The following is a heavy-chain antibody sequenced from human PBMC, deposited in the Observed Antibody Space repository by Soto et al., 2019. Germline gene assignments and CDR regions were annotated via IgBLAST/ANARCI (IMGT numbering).Heavy chain of an antibody. CDR2: VSSYNGNT. J-gene: IGHJ4*02. Sequence: QVQLVQSGPEVKKPGASVTVSCKTSGYTFTDHGIDWVRQAPGQGLEWVGWVSSYNGNTNYAYNLKDRVIMTTDASTSTAYMELGGLRSDDTAVYYCAREVEGSYSPADFWGQGTPVTVSS. CDR1: GYTFTDHG. V-gene: IGHV1-18*01. CDR3: AREVEGSYSPADF. D-gene: IGHD3-10*01.